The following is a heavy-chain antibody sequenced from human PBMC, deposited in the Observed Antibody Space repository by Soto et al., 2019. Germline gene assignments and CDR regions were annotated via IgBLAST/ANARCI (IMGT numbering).Heavy chain of an antibody. Sequence: QVQLQESGPGLVKPSQTLSLTCTVSGGSISSGGYYWSSIRQHPGKGMEWIGYIYYSGSTYYNPSLKSRVTISVDTSKIQFSLKLSSVTAADTAVYYCARSKDIVATIGNWGQGTLVTVSS. CDR1: GGSISSGGYY. CDR3: ARSKDIVATIGN. CDR2: IYYSGST. V-gene: IGHV4-31*03. D-gene: IGHD5-12*01. J-gene: IGHJ4*02.